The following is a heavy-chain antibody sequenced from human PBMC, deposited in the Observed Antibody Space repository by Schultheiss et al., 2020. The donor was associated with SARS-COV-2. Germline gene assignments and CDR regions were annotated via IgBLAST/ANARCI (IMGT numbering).Heavy chain of an antibody. CDR3: ARDYCSGVSCYSSSWFDP. D-gene: IGHD2-15*01. CDR2: ISGSGGST. CDR1: GFTFSTYA. J-gene: IGHJ5*02. Sequence: GESLKISCAASGFTFSTYAMSWVRQAPGKGLEWVSVISGSGGSTYYADSVKGRFTISRDNAKNSLYLQMNSLRAEDTAVYYCARDYCSGVSCYSSSWFDPWGQGTLVTVSS. V-gene: IGHV3-23*01.